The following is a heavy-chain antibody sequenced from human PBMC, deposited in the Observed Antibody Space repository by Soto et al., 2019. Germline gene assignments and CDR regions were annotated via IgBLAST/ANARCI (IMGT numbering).Heavy chain of an antibody. Sequence: QLQLQESGSGLVKPSQTLSLTCAVSGGSISSGGYSWSWTRLPPGKGLECIGYIYHSESTYYTRSLKSRVTISVDRPKNQLPLKLSSVTAADTAVYFCARGTTTVTTFDYWGQGTLVTVSS. D-gene: IGHD4-17*01. CDR2: IYHSEST. CDR3: ARGTTTVTTFDY. CDR1: GGSISSGGYS. V-gene: IGHV4-30-2*01. J-gene: IGHJ4*02.